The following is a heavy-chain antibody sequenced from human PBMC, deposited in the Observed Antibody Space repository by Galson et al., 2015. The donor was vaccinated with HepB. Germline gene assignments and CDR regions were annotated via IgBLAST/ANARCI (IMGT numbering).Heavy chain of an antibody. CDR3: AKTPYSSGWYGVFDY. V-gene: IGHV3-53*01. D-gene: IGHD6-19*01. CDR2: IYSGGST. CDR1: GFTVSSNY. J-gene: IGHJ4*02. Sequence: SLRLSCAASGFTVSSNYMSWVRQAPGKGLEWVSVIYSGGSTYYADSVKGRFTISRDNSKNTLYLQMNSLRAEDTAVYYCAKTPYSSGWYGVFDYWGQGTLVTVSS.